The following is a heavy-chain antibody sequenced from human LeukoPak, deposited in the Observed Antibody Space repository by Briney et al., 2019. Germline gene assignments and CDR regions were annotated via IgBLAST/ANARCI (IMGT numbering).Heavy chain of an antibody. Sequence: GRSLRLSCAASGFTFSSYGMHWVRQAPGKGLVWVSRINSDGSSTSYADSVKGRFTISRDNAKNTLYLQMNSLRAEDTAVYYCASPYPHYGTYYYYSMDVWGQGTTVTVSS. CDR3: ASPYPHYGTYYYYSMDV. J-gene: IGHJ6*02. V-gene: IGHV3-74*01. CDR1: GFTFSSYG. D-gene: IGHD4-17*01. CDR2: INSDGSST.